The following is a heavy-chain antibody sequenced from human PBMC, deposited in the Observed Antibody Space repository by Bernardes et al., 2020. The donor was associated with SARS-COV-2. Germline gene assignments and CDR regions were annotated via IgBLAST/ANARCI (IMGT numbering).Heavy chain of an antibody. CDR3: AKDPFYDFWSGYYLDY. J-gene: IGHJ4*02. D-gene: IGHD3-3*01. Sequence: SVRGRFTISRDTSKNTLFLQMNSLRAEDTAVYYCAKDPFYDFWSGYYLDYWGQGTLVTVSS. V-gene: IGHV3-23*01.